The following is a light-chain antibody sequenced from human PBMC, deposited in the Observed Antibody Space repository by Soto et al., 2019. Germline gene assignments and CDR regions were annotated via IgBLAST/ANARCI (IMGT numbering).Light chain of an antibody. Sequence: EIVMTQSPATLSVSPGERATLSCRASQSVNNNLAWYQQKPGQAPRLLIYGASATATGIPARCSGSGSGTEFTLTISSLQSEDFAVYYCQQYNNWPLTFGGGTKVEIK. CDR2: GAS. CDR1: QSVNNN. V-gene: IGKV3-15*01. J-gene: IGKJ4*01. CDR3: QQYNNWPLT.